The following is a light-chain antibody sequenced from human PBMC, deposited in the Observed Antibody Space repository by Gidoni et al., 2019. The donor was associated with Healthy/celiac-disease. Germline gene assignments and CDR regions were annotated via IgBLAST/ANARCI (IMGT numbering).Light chain of an antibody. CDR1: QGIRSY. CDR2: YAS. CDR3: QQYYSTGLT. J-gene: IGKJ4*01. V-gene: IGKV1D-43*01. Sequence: AIRMTQSPFSLSASVGDRVTITCWASQGIRSYLAWYQQKPAKAPKLFIYYASSLQSGVPSRVSGSGSGTDYTLTISSLQPEDFATYYCQQYYSTGLTFGGGTKVEIK.